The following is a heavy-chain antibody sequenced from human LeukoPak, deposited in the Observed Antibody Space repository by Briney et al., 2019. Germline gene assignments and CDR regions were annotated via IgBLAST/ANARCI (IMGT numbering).Heavy chain of an antibody. D-gene: IGHD6-19*01. CDR2: IFYTGTT. V-gene: IGHV4-59*01. CDR3: ARESEAVAGSADNWFDP. J-gene: IGHJ5*02. CDR1: GGSIISFY. Sequence: SETLSLTCTVSGGSIISFYWSWIRQVPGKGLEWIGYIFYTGTTYYNPSLKSRVTISVDTSKNQFSLRLSSVTAADTAVYYRARESEAVAGSADNWFDPWGQGTLVTVSS.